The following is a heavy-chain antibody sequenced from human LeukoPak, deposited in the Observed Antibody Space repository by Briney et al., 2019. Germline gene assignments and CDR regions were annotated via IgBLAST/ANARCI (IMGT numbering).Heavy chain of an antibody. CDR2: IYYSGNT. Sequence: SETLSLTCTVSGGSISSSGSYWGWIRQPPGKGLEWIGSIYYSGNTYNPSLKSRVTISVDSSKNQFSLNLTSVNAADTAVYYCARVMAARREDLNWFDPWGQRTLVTVSS. CDR3: ARVMAARREDLNWFDP. CDR1: GGSISSSGSY. D-gene: IGHD6-6*01. V-gene: IGHV4-39*07. J-gene: IGHJ5*02.